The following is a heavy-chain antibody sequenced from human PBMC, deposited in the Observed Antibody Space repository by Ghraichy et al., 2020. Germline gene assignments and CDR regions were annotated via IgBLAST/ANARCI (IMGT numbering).Heavy chain of an antibody. CDR3: AREGRGQLVPQGWFDP. Sequence: ASVKVSCKASGYTFTSYYMHWVRQAPGQGLEWMGIINPSGGSTSYAQKFQGRVTMTRDTSTSTVYMELSSLRSEDTAVYYCAREGRGQLVPQGWFDPWGQGTLVTVSS. D-gene: IGHD6-6*01. CDR1: GYTFTSYY. J-gene: IGHJ5*02. V-gene: IGHV1-46*03. CDR2: INPSGGST.